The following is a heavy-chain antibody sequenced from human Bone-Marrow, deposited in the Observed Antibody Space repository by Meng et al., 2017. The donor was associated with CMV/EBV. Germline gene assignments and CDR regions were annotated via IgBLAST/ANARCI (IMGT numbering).Heavy chain of an antibody. CDR3: ARDHMTSDDFDV. CDR1: GFTVSNNY. V-gene: IGHV3-66*02. Sequence: GESLKISCAASGFTVSNNYMSWVRQAPGKGLEWVSVIYSGGDTHYSDSVKGRFTISRDNSKNTLYLQMNGLRPEDTAVYFCARDHMTSDDFDVWGLGTTVAVSS. CDR2: IYSGGDT. J-gene: IGHJ3*01.